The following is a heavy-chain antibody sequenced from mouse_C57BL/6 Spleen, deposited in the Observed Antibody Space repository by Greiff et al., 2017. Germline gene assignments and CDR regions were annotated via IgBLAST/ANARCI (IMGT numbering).Heavy chain of an antibody. D-gene: IGHD2-1*01. Sequence: VQVVESGPGLVAPSQSLSITCTVSGFSLTSYGVDWVRQSPGKGLEWLGVIWGVGSTNYNSALKSRLSISKDNSKSQVFLKMNSLQTDDTAMYYCARYYGKGDAMDYWGQGTSVTVSS. CDR2: IWGVGST. J-gene: IGHJ4*01. V-gene: IGHV2-6*01. CDR3: ARYYGKGDAMDY. CDR1: GFSLTSYG.